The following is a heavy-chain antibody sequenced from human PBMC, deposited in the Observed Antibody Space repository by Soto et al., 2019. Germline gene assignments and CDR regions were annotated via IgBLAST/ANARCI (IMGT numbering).Heavy chain of an antibody. J-gene: IGHJ4*02. CDR3: AIVSRRSRISTPHFAY. CDR2: ISYDGNTQ. CDR1: GFTLSSYS. Sequence: FLRLSCAASGFTLSSYSIHWVRQAPGKGLDWVAVISYDGNTQFYGDSVKGRFIVSRDNSRNTLYLQLNNLQAEDTAVYYCAIVSRRSRISTPHFAYRGQGSLV. V-gene: IGHV3-30-3*01.